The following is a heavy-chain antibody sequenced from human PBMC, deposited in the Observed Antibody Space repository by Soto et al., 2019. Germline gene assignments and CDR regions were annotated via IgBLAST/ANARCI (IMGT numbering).Heavy chain of an antibody. CDR1: VYTFTVYY. J-gene: IGHJ3*02. CDR3: ATSHGVGATTVAFDI. D-gene: IGHD1-26*01. Sequence: ASVKVSCKASVYTFTVYYMHWVRQAPGQGLDWMGWINPNSGGTNYAQKFQGRVTMTRDTSISTPYMELSRLISGDTVVYFCATSHGVGATTVAFDIWGPGPMVTVSS. CDR2: INPNSGGT. V-gene: IGHV1-2*02.